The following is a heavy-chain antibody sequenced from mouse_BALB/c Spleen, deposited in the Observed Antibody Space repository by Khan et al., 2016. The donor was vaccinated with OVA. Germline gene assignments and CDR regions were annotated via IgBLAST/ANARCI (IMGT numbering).Heavy chain of an antibody. CDR2: MIYSGNT. V-gene: IGHV3-8*02. CDR1: GDSITSGY. Sequence: EMQLQESGPSLVKPSQTLSLTCSVTGDSITSGYWSWIRKFPGNKLEYMGYMIYSGNTYYNPSLKSRISITRHTSKNQYYLQLNSVTTEDTATYXCARSTYRYAFAYWGQGTLFTVSA. D-gene: IGHD2-14*01. J-gene: IGHJ3*01. CDR3: ARSTYRYAFAY.